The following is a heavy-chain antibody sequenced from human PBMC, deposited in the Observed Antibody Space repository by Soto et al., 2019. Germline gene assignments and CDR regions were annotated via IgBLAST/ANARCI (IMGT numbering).Heavy chain of an antibody. J-gene: IGHJ3*02. Sequence: ASVKVSWKASGYTFTSYGISWVRQAPGQGLEWMGWISAYNGNTNYAQKLQGRVTMTTDTSTSTAYMELNSLRLEDTAVYYCARGDYHDTSGPFSDAFDIWGPGTMVTVSS. V-gene: IGHV1-18*01. CDR3: ARGDYHDTSGPFSDAFDI. CDR1: GYTFTSYG. D-gene: IGHD3-22*01. CDR2: ISAYNGNT.